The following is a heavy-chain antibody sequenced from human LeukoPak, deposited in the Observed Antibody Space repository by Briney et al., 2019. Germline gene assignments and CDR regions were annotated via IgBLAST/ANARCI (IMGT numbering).Heavy chain of an antibody. V-gene: IGHV3-74*01. CDR1: GFTFSSYW. D-gene: IGHD3-3*01. CDR3: AKGVYYDFWSGPQN. J-gene: IGHJ4*02. Sequence: PGGSRRLSCAASGFTFSSYWMHWVRQAPGKGLVWVSRINSDGSSTSYADSVKGRFTISRDNAKNTLYLQMNSLRAEDTAVYYCAKGVYYDFWSGPQNWGQGTLVTVSS. CDR2: INSDGSST.